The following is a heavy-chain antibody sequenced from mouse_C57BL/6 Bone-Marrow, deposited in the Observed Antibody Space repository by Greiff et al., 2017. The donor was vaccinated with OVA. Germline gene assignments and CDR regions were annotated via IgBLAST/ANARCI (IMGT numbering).Heavy chain of an antibody. CDR1: GYTFTSYW. J-gene: IGHJ2*01. CDR3: ARGLYDDDY. Sequence: QVQLQQPGAELVKPGASVKMSCKASGYTFTSYWITWVKQRPGQGLEWIGDIYPGSGSTNYNAKFKSKATMTADTSSSQAYMQLSSLTSEDSAVYYCARGLYDDDYWGQGTTLTVSS. CDR2: IYPGSGST. D-gene: IGHD2-4*01. V-gene: IGHV1-55*01.